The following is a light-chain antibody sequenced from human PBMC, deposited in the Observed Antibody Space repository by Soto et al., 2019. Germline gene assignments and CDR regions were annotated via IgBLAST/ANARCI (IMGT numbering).Light chain of an antibody. Sequence: QSALTQPASVSGSPGQSITISCTGTSSDVGSYNLVSWYQQHPGKAPKLMIYEGNKRPSGVSNRFSGSKSANTASLTISGXXXXXEXXYXGCSFAGTNPFVFGTGTKLTVL. CDR1: SSDVGSYNL. J-gene: IGLJ1*01. V-gene: IGLV2-23*01. CDR3: CSFAGTNPFV. CDR2: EGN.